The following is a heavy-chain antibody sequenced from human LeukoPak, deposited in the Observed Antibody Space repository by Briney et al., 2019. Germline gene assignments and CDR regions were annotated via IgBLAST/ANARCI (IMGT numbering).Heavy chain of an antibody. D-gene: IGHD2-8*02. V-gene: IGHV3-23*01. CDR3: ATYRQVLLPFES. CDR1: GFTFSTFA. J-gene: IGHJ4*02. CDR2: IFPSGGEI. Sequence: GGSLRLSCAASGFTFSTFAMIWVRQPPGKGLEWVSSIFPSGGEIHYADSVRGRFTISRDNSKSTLSLQMNSLRAEDTAIYYCATYRQVLLPFESWGQGTLVIVSS.